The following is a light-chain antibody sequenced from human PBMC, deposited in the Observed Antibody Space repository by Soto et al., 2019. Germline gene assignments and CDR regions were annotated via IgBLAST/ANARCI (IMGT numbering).Light chain of an antibody. CDR1: HLVSGNY. CDR3: QQYGSSPYT. CDR2: GAS. Sequence: EIVMTQSPDTLSVSPGERATLSCRASHLVSGNYLAWYQQRPGQAPRLLVFGASSRATGIPDRFSGSGSGTDFTLTISRLEPEDFAAYYCQQYGSSPYTFGQGTKVDIK. V-gene: IGKV3-20*01. J-gene: IGKJ2*01.